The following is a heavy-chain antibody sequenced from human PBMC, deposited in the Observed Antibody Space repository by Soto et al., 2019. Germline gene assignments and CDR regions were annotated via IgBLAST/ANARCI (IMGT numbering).Heavy chain of an antibody. CDR2: LNPNSGNT. CDR3: ARGMRFRTSTIPALWSFSYYYKMDV. V-gene: IGHV1-8*01. J-gene: IGHJ6*03. CDR1: GYTFISYD. Sequence: QVQLVQSGAEVKKPGASVKVSCKASGYTFISYDINWVRQATGQGLEWMGSLNPNSGNTVYAQKFQGRVTVTRNTSIATAYMELSSVRSDDTAVYYCARGMRFRTSTIPALWSFSYYYKMDVWGEGTTVTVSS. D-gene: IGHD2-2*01.